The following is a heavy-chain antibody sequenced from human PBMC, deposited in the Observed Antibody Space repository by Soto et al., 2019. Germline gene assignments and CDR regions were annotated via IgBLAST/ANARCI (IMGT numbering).Heavy chain of an antibody. Sequence: KASETLSLTCDVSGGSISSSKWWTWVRQPPGKGLEWIGKIGQNGITNYNPSLESRVTISKDKPTNQLFLNLTSVTAADTAMYYCVRMNRDYYYYGMDVWGQGTTVTVSS. CDR3: VRMNRDYYYYGMDV. CDR1: GGSISSSKW. CDR2: IGQNGIT. V-gene: IGHV4-4*02. J-gene: IGHJ6*02.